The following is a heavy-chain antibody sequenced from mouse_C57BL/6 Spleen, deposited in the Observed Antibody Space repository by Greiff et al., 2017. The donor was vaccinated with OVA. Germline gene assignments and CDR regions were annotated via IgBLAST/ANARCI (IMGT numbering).Heavy chain of an antibody. CDR2: ISNGGGST. Sequence: EVMLVESGGGLVQPGGSLKLSCAASGFTFSDYYMCRVRQTPEKRLEWVAYISNGGGSTYYPDTVKGRFTISRDNAKNTLYLQMSRLKSEDTAMYYCARHGDSNYGGLFAYWGQGTLVTVSA. CDR3: ARHGDSNYGGLFAY. D-gene: IGHD2-5*01. CDR1: GFTFSDYY. J-gene: IGHJ3*01. V-gene: IGHV5-12*01.